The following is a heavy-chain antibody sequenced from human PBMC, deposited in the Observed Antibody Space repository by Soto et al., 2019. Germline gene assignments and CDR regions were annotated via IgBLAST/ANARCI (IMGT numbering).Heavy chain of an antibody. Sequence: QVQLVQSGAEVKKPGASVKVSCKASGYTFTSYAMHWVRQAPGQRLEWMGWINAGNGNTKYSQKFQGRVTITRATSASTAYMELSSLRSEATAVYYCAGSIVVVTAADYWAQGTLVTVSS. D-gene: IGHD2-21*02. J-gene: IGHJ4*02. V-gene: IGHV1-3*01. CDR2: INAGNGNT. CDR1: GYTFTSYA. CDR3: AGSIVVVTAADY.